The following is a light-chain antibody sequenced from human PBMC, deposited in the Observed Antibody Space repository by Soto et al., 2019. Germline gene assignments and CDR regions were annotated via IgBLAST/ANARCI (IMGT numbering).Light chain of an antibody. CDR3: LQCGSPPLT. V-gene: IGKV3-20*01. Sequence: EIVLTQSPGTLSLSPGERATLSCRASQSVSSNYLAWYQQKPGQAPRLLIYGASSRPTGIPDRFSGSGSGTEFTRTNSRLEPNDCAVYYCLQCGSPPLTFGPGTKVYIK. J-gene: IGKJ3*01. CDR1: QSVSSNY. CDR2: GAS.